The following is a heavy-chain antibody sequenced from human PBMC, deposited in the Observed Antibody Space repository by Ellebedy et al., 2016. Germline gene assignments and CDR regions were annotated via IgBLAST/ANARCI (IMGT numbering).Heavy chain of an antibody. CDR2: IIPIFGTA. CDR1: GGTFSSYA. J-gene: IGHJ4*02. D-gene: IGHD5-18*01. CDR3: AKDTRGYSYGLVSFDY. Sequence: SVKVSCXASGGTFSSYAISWVRQAPGQGLEWMGGIIPIFGTANYAQKFQGRVTITADESTSTAYMELSSLRAEDTAVYYCAKDTRGYSYGLVSFDYWGQGTLVTVSS. V-gene: IGHV1-69*13.